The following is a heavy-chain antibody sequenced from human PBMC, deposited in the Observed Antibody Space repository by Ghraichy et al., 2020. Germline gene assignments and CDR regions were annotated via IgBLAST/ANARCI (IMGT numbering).Heavy chain of an antibody. CDR1: GGSISSGGYY. CDR2: IYYSGST. V-gene: IGHV4-31*03. Sequence: SETLSLTCTVSGGSISSGGYYWSWIRQHPGKGLEWIGYIYYSGSTYYNPSLKSRVTISVDTSKNQFSLKLSSVTAADTAVYYCARVVPAATQYHWFDPWGQGTLVTVSS. D-gene: IGHD2-2*01. CDR3: ARVVPAATQYHWFDP. J-gene: IGHJ5*02.